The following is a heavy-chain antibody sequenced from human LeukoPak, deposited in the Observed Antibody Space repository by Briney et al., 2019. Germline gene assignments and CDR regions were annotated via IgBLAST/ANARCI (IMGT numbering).Heavy chain of an antibody. CDR2: IIPIFGIA. V-gene: IGHV1-69*17. D-gene: IGHD3-22*01. J-gene: IGHJ6*03. CDR3: ARQGPTYYDSSGYYYAEDYYMDV. Sequence: GSSVKVSCKASGGTFSSNAISWVRQAPGQGLEWMGGIIPIFGIANYAQKFQDRVTITADKSTNTAYMELSSLRSEDTAVYYCARQGPTYYDSSGYYYAEDYYMDVWGKGTTVTVSS. CDR1: GGTFSSNA.